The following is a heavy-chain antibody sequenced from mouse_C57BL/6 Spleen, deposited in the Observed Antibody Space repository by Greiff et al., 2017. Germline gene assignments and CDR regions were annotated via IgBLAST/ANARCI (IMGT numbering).Heavy chain of an antibody. V-gene: IGHV7-3*01. CDR3: ARYMDSLSYAMDY. CDR2: IRNKANGYTT. Sequence: EVMLVESGGGLVQPGGSLSLSCAASGFTFTDYYMSWVRQPPGKALEWLGFIRNKANGYTTEYSASVKGRFTISRDNSQSILYLQMNALRAEDSATYYCARYMDSLSYAMDYWGQGTSVTVSS. J-gene: IGHJ4*01. CDR1: GFTFTDYY. D-gene: IGHD6-5*01.